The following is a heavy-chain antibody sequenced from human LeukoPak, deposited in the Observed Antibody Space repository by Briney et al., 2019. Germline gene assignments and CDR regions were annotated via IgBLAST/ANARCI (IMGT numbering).Heavy chain of an antibody. CDR3: ASPRYSSGWYTFDY. D-gene: IGHD6-19*01. CDR1: EFTFSTYA. J-gene: IGHJ4*02. CDR2: ISRDGLDT. Sequence: PGGSLRLSCAASEFTFSTYAMHWVRQAPGKGPEWVAVISRDGLDTYYADSVRGRFTISRDNAKNSLYLQMNSLRAEDTAVYYCASPRYSSGWYTFDYWGQGTLVTVSS. V-gene: IGHV3-30*04.